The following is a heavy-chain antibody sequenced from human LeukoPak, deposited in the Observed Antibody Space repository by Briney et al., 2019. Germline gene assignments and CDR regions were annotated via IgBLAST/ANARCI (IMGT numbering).Heavy chain of an antibody. CDR3: AGQWLPQPIDY. V-gene: IGHV3-53*01. CDR1: GFTFSSYA. J-gene: IGHJ4*02. D-gene: IGHD6-19*01. Sequence: PGGSLRLSCAASGFTFSSYAMSWVRQAPGKGLEWVSVIYSGGSTYYADSVKGRFTISRDNSKNTLYLQMNSLRAEDTAVYYCAGQWLPQPIDYWGQGTLVTVSS. CDR2: IYSGGST.